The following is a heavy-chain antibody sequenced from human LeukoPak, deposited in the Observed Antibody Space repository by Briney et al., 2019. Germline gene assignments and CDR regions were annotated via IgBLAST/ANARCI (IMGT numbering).Heavy chain of an antibody. CDR3: ASTVAPYYYDGSGYYSRDY. CDR2: ISSSSSYI. CDR1: GFTFSSYS. Sequence: PGGSLRLSCAASGFTFSSYSMNWVRQAPGKGLEWVSSISSSSSYIYYADSVKGRFTISRDNAKNSLYLQMNSLRAEDTAVYYCASTVAPYYYDGSGYYSRDYWGQGTLVTVSS. V-gene: IGHV3-21*01. J-gene: IGHJ4*02. D-gene: IGHD3-22*01.